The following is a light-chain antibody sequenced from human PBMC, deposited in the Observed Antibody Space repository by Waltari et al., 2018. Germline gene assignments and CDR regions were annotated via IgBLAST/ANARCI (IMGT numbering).Light chain of an antibody. Sequence: IVLKQSPGTPSCSPGESAHISWKASQSVGRSFTWYQQKPGQAPRLLIYGASNRATDMRDRFSGSWSGTDFSLTISRLEPVDFAVYYCQRYVRLPVTFGQGTKVEIK. J-gene: IGKJ1*01. CDR3: QRYVRLPVT. CDR1: QSVGRS. CDR2: GAS. V-gene: IGKV3-20*01.